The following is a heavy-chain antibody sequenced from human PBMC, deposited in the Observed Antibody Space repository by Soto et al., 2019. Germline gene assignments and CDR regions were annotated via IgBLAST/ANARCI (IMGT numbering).Heavy chain of an antibody. CDR2: IKSKTDGGTT. J-gene: IGHJ3*02. CDR1: GFTFSNAW. Sequence: GGSLRLSCTASGFTFSNAWMSWVRQAPGKGLEWVGRIKSKTDGGTTDYAATVKGRFTISRDDSKNTRYLQMNSLKTEYTAVYYCTTRTPTVCAFDIWGQGTMVTVSS. V-gene: IGHV3-15*01. CDR3: TTRTPTVCAFDI. D-gene: IGHD4-4*01.